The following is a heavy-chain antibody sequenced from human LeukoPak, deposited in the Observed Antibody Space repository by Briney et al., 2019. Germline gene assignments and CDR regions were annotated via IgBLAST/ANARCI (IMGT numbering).Heavy chain of an antibody. V-gene: IGHV3-20*04. CDR2: INWNGGST. CDR1: GFTFNNYA. J-gene: IGHJ4*02. D-gene: IGHD2-2*01. Sequence: GGSLRLSCAASGFTFNNYAMSWVRQAPGKGLEWVSGINWNGGSTGYADSVKGRFTISRDNAKNSLYLQMNSLRAEDTALYYCARSTLDVVPAASFDYWGQGTLVTVSS. CDR3: ARSTLDVVPAASFDY.